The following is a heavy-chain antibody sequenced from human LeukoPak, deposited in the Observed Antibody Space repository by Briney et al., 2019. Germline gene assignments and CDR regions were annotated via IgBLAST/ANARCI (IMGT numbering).Heavy chain of an antibody. J-gene: IGHJ5*02. D-gene: IGHD4-17*01. CDR3: ARDRDDYGYNWFDP. CDR1: GFTFSSYT. CDR2: ISSVSSYI. Sequence: GGSLRLSCAASGFTFSSYTMNWVRQAPGKGLEWVSSISSVSSYINYADSVKGRFTISRDNAKNSLYLQMNSLRAEDTAVYYCARDRDDYGYNWFDPWGQGTLVTVSS. V-gene: IGHV3-21*01.